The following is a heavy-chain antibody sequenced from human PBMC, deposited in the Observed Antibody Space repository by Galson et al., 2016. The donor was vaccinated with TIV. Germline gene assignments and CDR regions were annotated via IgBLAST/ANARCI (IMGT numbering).Heavy chain of an antibody. CDR3: ARDDDGPQNGVDI. CDR1: GFTFSRFG. J-gene: IGHJ3*02. CDR2: ILSDGSQQ. Sequence: SLRLSCAASGFTFSRFGMHWVRQAPGKGLEWLAVILSDGSQQKYADSVRGRLTISRDQSKNTLFLQMNSVRGEDTAVYYFARDDDGPQNGVDIWGQGTMVTISS. D-gene: IGHD4-17*01. V-gene: IGHV3-33*01.